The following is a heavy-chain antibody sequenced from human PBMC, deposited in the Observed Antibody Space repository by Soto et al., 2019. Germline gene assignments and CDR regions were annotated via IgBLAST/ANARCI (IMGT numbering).Heavy chain of an antibody. CDR2: TYYRSKWFT. Sequence: SKTLSLTCAISGDSISTNSAGWNWIRQSPSRGLEWLGRTYYRSKWFTDYAVSVKNRITINPDTSKNQISLQLNSVTPEDTAVYYCARGGGVLDYWGQGTLVTVSS. CDR1: GDSISTNSAG. D-gene: IGHD3-16*01. V-gene: IGHV6-1*01. CDR3: ARGGGVLDY. J-gene: IGHJ4*02.